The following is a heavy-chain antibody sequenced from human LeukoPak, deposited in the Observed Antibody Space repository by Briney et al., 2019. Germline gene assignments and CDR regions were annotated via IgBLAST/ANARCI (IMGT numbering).Heavy chain of an antibody. CDR1: GYTFTAHY. Sequence: GASVKVSCKASGYTFTAHYIHWVRQTPGQGLEVMGLIDPNKGDTNYAQKFLGRVTMTGDTSISTVYMELNSLTSDDTALYYCARGAKYAFDYWGQGTLVTVSS. V-gene: IGHV1-2*06. J-gene: IGHJ4*02. CDR2: IDPNKGDT. CDR3: ARGAKYAFDY. D-gene: IGHD2-8*01.